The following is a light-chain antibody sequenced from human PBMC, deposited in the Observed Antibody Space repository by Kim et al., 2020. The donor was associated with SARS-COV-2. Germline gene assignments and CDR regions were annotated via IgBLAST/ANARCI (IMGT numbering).Light chain of an antibody. J-gene: IGKJ2*01. CDR3: QQYGSLPYT. CDR1: QSVSSSY. V-gene: IGKV3-20*01. Sequence: EIVLTQSPGTLSLSPGERVILSCRASQSVSSSYLAWYQQKPGQAPRLLIYVASSRATGIPDRFSGSGSETDFNLTISRLEPEDFAVYYCQQYGSLPYTFGQGTKLEI. CDR2: VAS.